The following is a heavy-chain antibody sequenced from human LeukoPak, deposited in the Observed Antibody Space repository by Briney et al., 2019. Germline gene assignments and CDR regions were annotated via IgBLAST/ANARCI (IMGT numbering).Heavy chain of an antibody. CDR1: GGSLRSYF. D-gene: IGHD5-24*01. Sequence: SETLSLTCTVSGGSLRSYFWSWIRQPPGRGLEWIGHIYYSGITNYNPSLKSRVTISLDTSKNQFSLNLTSVTAADTAVYYCARDKGGDGYNWLHWGQGTLVTVSS. V-gene: IGHV4-59*01. CDR2: IYYSGIT. CDR3: ARDKGGDGYNWLH. J-gene: IGHJ4*02.